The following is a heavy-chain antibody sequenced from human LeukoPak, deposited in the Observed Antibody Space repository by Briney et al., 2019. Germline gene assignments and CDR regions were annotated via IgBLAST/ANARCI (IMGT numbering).Heavy chain of an antibody. Sequence: SETLSLTCTVSGGSISSGDYYWSWIRQPPGKGLEWIGYIYYSGSTYYNPSLKSRVTISVDTSKNQFSLKLSSVTAADTAVYYCASSLTTVPTFDYWGQGTLVTVSS. J-gene: IGHJ4*02. CDR3: ASSLTTVPTFDY. V-gene: IGHV4-30-4*01. CDR2: IYYSGST. CDR1: GGSISSGDYY. D-gene: IGHD4-17*01.